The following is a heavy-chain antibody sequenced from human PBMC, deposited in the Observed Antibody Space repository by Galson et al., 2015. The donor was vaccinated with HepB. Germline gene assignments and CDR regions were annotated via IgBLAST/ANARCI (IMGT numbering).Heavy chain of an antibody. CDR1: GFTFSAYS. V-gene: IGHV3-21*01. CDR2: ISSNSNYI. J-gene: IGHJ6*02. Sequence: SLRLSCAASGFTFSAYSMSWVRQAPRKGLEWVSSISSNSNYINYVDSVKGRFTISRDNAKNSLYLLMNSLRAEDTAVFYCAREGVGAPYTYYYGLDVWGQGTAVSVS. D-gene: IGHD1-26*01. CDR3: AREGVGAPYTYYYGLDV.